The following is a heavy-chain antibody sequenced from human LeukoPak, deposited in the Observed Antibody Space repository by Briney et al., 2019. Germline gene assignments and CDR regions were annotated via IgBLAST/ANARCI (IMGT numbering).Heavy chain of an antibody. CDR1: GFSLSTNGMR. V-gene: IGHV2-70*04. J-gene: IGHJ4*02. Sequence: SGPTLVNPTQTLTLTCTFSGFSLSTNGMRVSWIRQPPGKALEWLALIDWDADKFYSTSLKTRLTISKDTSKNQVVLTMTNMDPVDTATYYCARSPGSVTNFDYWGQGTLVTVSS. CDR2: IDWDADK. D-gene: IGHD4-17*01. CDR3: ARSPGSVTNFDY.